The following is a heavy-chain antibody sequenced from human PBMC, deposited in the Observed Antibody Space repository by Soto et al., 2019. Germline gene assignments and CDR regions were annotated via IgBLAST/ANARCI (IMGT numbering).Heavy chain of an antibody. D-gene: IGHD3-16*02. Sequence: AVKVSCKTSGGTFSSYAISWVLQAPGQGLEWMGGIIPIFGTANYAQKFQGRVTITADESTSTAYMELSSLRSEDTAVYCCARDRRARRLRWGALSFHCPVAGIWG. J-gene: IGHJ3*02. CDR1: GGTFSSYA. CDR2: IIPIFGTA. CDR3: ARDRRARRLRWGALSFHCPVAGI. V-gene: IGHV1-69*13.